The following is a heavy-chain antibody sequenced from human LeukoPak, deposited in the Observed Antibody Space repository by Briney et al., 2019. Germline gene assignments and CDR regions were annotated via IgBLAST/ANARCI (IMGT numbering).Heavy chain of an antibody. V-gene: IGHV4-34*01. CDR2: INHSGST. CDR3: ARGPSVFTMVRGVIIFDY. D-gene: IGHD3-10*01. CDR1: GGSFSGYY. Sequence: SETLSLTCVVYGGSFSGYYWSWIRQPPGKGLEWIGEINHSGSTNYNPSLKSRVTISVDTSKNQFSLKRSSVTAADAAVYYCARGPSVFTMVRGVIIFDYWGQGTLVTVSS. J-gene: IGHJ4*02.